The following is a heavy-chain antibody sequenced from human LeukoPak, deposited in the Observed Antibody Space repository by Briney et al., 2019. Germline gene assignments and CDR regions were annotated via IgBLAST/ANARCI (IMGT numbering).Heavy chain of an antibody. Sequence: PSEPLSLTCAVYGGSFSGYYWSWIRQPPGKGLEWIGEINHSGSTNYNPSLKSRVTISVDTSKKQFSLKLSSVTAADTAVYYCARGRRANVVVPAARLGWHYYYYMDVWGKGTTVTVSS. CDR3: ARGRRANVVVPAARLGWHYYYYMDV. D-gene: IGHD2-2*01. CDR2: INHSGST. J-gene: IGHJ6*03. V-gene: IGHV4-34*01. CDR1: GGSFSGYY.